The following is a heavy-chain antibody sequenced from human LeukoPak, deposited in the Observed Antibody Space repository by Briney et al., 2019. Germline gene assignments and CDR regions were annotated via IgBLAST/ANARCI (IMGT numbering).Heavy chain of an antibody. CDR2: ISPHNGNT. CDR1: GYTFSDYA. Sequence: ASVKVSCKASGYTFSDYAITWVRQAPGQGLEWMGWISPHNGNTNSAPKIQGRVTMTTDTSTSTAYMELRSLRSDDTAVYYCARVIGGYGSGTYYYYMDIWGKGTTVTVSS. CDR3: ARVIGGYGSGTYYYYMDI. D-gene: IGHD3-10*01. J-gene: IGHJ6*03. V-gene: IGHV1-18*01.